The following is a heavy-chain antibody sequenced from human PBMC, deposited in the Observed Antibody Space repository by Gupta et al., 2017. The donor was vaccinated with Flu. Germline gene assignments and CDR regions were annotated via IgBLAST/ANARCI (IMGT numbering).Heavy chain of an antibody. D-gene: IGHD2-2*01. CDR2: IYWNDDK. J-gene: IGHJ6*02. Sequence: QITLKQSGPTVVEPTQTLTLTCTFSGFSVGTSGEAVGWIRQPPGKALEWLALIYWNDDKRYSPSLKSRLTITWDTSKNEVVLKMTNMDPVDTATYFCAHRPPCDTSTCFDGLDVWGQGTTVTVSS. CDR3: AHRPPCDTSTCFDGLDV. CDR1: GFSVGTSGEA. V-gene: IGHV2-5*01.